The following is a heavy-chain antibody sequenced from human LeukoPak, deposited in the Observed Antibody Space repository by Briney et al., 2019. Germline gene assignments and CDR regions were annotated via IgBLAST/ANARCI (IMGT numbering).Heavy chain of an antibody. CDR1: D. CDR2: IGSAGDT. V-gene: IGHV3-13*03. J-gene: IGHJ3*02. D-gene: IGHD3-9*01. Sequence: GGSLRLSCAYDMHWVRQATGKGLEWVSTIGSAGDTFYPGSVKGQFTISRENAKNSLCLRMNSLRAGDTAVYYCSLNDILTGYYTPKDAYDIWGPGTMVTVSS. CDR3: SLNDILTGYYTPKDAYDI.